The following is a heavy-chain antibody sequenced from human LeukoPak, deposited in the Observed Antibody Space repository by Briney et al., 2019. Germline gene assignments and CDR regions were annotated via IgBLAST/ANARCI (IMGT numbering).Heavy chain of an antibody. CDR1: GFPFSSYG. CDR2: ISYDGSSK. CDR3: ARDRFWSRDYKSGGPLHYFDY. J-gene: IGHJ4*02. D-gene: IGHD3-10*01. V-gene: IGHV3-30*19. Sequence: GGSLRLSCAASGFPFSSYGMHWVRQAPGKGLEWLSVISYDGSSKYFADSVKGRFTISRDNSENTLYLQLNSLRVEDTAVYSCARDRFWSRDYKSGGPLHYFDYWGLGTLVTVSS.